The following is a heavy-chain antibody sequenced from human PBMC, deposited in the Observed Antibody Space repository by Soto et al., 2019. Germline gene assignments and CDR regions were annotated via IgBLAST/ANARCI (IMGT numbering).Heavy chain of an antibody. D-gene: IGHD2-15*01. CDR2: ISYDGSNK. V-gene: IGHV3-30*18. CDR1: GFTFSSYG. CDR3: AKDSPNVGGAAPFDY. J-gene: IGHJ4*01. Sequence: QVQLVESGGGVVQPGRSLRLSCAASGFTFSSYGMHWVRQAPGKGLEWVAVISYDGSNKYYADSVKGRFTISRDNSKNPAYPQMKSLEAWETGVYYCAKDSPNVGGAAPFDYWGQGTLVTVSP.